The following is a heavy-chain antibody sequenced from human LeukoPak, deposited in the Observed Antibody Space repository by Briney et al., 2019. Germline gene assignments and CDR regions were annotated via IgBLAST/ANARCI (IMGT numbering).Heavy chain of an antibody. CDR3: AKLSPYYHMDV. CDR2: ITATGNIG. Sequence: GGSLRLSCAASGLSFSDYSMTWIRQAPGKGPEWVSHITATGNIGYSADSVEGRFIISRDNAKNTLYLEMNSLRVEDTAVYYCAKLSPYYHMDVWGQGTTVIVSS. D-gene: IGHD1-1*01. CDR1: GLSFSDYS. V-gene: IGHV3-11*04. J-gene: IGHJ6*03.